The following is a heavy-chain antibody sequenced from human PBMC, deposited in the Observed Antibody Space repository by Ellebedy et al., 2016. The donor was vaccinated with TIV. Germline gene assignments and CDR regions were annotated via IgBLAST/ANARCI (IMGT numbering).Heavy chain of an antibody. Sequence: MPSETLSLTCTVSGGSISPYYWGWIRQPPGKGLEWIGYISYTGSTNYNPSLKSRVTISVDTSKNQFSLKLTSVTAADTAVYYCARGWELPYYFDYWGQGTLVTVS. V-gene: IGHV4-59*01. CDR2: ISYTGST. J-gene: IGHJ4*02. CDR3: ARGWELPYYFDY. D-gene: IGHD1-26*01. CDR1: GGSISPYY.